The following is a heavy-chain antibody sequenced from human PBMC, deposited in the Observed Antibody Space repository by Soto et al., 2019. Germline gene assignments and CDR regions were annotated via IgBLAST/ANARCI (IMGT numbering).Heavy chain of an antibody. V-gene: IGHV4-4*02. CDR2: VFHTGTT. CDR3: ARSAGSSAVHS. D-gene: IGHD3-10*01. J-gene: IGHJ4*02. Sequence: QVQMQESGPGLVKPSGTLSLTCAVSGDSVSSPYYWCWVRQPPGKGLEWIGEVFHTGTTSYNPSLRSRVTISMDNSINHFSLDLSSVTPADTAVYYCARSAGSSAVHSWGPGTLVIVSS. CDR1: GDSVSSPYY.